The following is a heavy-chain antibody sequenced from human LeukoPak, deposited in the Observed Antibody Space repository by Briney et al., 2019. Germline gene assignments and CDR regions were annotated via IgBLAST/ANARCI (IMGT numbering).Heavy chain of an antibody. Sequence: ASVKVSYKASGYTFTSYGISWVRQAPGQGLEWMGWISTYNGNTNYAQKLQVRVTMTTDTSTSTAYMELRSLRSDDTAVYYCARDLGGASRFDPWGQGTLVTVSS. V-gene: IGHV1-18*01. D-gene: IGHD3-10*01. CDR1: GYTFTSYG. J-gene: IGHJ5*02. CDR2: ISTYNGNT. CDR3: ARDLGGASRFDP.